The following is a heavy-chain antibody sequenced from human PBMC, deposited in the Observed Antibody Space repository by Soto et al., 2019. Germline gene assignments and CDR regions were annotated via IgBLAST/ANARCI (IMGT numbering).Heavy chain of an antibody. CDR1: GFSLTTSAVG. Sequence: QITLKESGPTLVKPTQTLTLTCSFSGFSLTTSAVGVGWIRQPPGKALEWLALIHWDDDQRYSPSLKSRLTITKDTSKNQVVLTMTNMDPVDTATYYCAHSATIGAFDYWGQGTLVTVSS. J-gene: IGHJ4*02. V-gene: IGHV2-5*02. CDR3: AHSATIGAFDY. CDR2: IHWDDDQ. D-gene: IGHD5-12*01.